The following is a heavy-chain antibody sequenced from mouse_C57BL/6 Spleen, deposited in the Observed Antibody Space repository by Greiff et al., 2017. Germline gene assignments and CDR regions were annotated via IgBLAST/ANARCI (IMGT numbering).Heavy chain of an antibody. J-gene: IGHJ4*01. D-gene: IGHD2-3*01. CDR1: GFTFSDYY. V-gene: IGHV5-12*01. CDR2: ISTGGGST. CDR3: ARYDYAMDY. Sequence: DVMLLESGGGLVQPGGSLKLSCAASGFTFSDYYMYWVRQTPEKRLEWVAYISTGGGSTDYPDTVKGRFTISRDNAKNTLYLQMSRLKSEDTTMYYCARYDYAMDYWGQGTSVTVSS.